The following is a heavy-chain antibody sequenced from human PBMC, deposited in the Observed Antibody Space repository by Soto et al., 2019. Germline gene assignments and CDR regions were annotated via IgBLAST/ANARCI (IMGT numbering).Heavy chain of an antibody. CDR3: ARGGGITGTTSSYYYYYMDV. D-gene: IGHD1-7*01. CDR2: ISSSSSTI. J-gene: IGHJ6*03. Sequence: GGSLRLSCAASGFTFSSNSMNWVRQAPGKGLEWVSYISSSSSTINYADSVKGRFTISRDNSRNSLYLQMNSLRAEDTAVYFCARGGGITGTTSSYYYYYMDVWGKGTTVTVSS. V-gene: IGHV3-48*01. CDR1: GFTFSSNS.